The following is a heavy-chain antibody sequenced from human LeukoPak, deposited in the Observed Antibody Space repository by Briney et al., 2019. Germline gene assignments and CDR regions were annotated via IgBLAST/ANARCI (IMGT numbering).Heavy chain of an antibody. CDR2: ISSSGSTI. D-gene: IGHD6-13*01. J-gene: IGHJ4*02. Sequence: GGSLRLSCAASGFTFSNYEMNWVRQAPGKGLEWVSYISSSGSTIYNADSVKGRFTISRDNAKNSLYLQMNSLRAEDTAVYYCARLAAAIDYWGLGTLATVSS. CDR1: GFTFSNYE. V-gene: IGHV3-48*03. CDR3: ARLAAAIDY.